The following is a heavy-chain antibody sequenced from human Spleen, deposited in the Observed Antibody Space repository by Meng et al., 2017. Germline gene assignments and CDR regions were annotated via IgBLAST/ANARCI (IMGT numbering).Heavy chain of an antibody. V-gene: IGHV4-61*01. Sequence: LRLSCTVSGGSISSSSYYWSWIRQPPGKGLEWIGYIYYSGSTNYNPSLKSRVTISVDTSKNQFSLKLSSVTAADTAVYYCARDFNYYGTGSYYSYFDYWGQGTLVTVSS. CDR2: IYYSGST. J-gene: IGHJ4*02. D-gene: IGHD3-10*01. CDR3: ARDFNYYGTGSYYSYFDY. CDR1: GGSISSSSYY.